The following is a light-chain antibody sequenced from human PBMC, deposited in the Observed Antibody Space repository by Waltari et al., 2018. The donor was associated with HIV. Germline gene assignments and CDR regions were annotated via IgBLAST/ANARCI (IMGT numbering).Light chain of an antibody. CDR2: AAS. V-gene: IGKV1-9*01. CDR1: LGISSY. CDR3: QQLNSYLALT. J-gene: IGKJ4*01. Sequence: DIQLTQSPSFLSASVGDRVTITCRASLGISSYLAWYQQKPGKAPKLLIYAASTLQSGVPSRFSGSGSGTEFTLTITSLQPEDFATYYCQQLNSYLALTFGGGTKVEIK.